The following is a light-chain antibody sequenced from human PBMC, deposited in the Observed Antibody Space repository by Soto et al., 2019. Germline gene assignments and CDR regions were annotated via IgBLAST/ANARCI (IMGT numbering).Light chain of an antibody. CDR1: QSVSNNY. V-gene: IGKV3-20*01. CDR2: GAS. Sequence: IVLTQSPGTLSLTPGERATLCCRASQSVSNNYLAWYQQKPGQAPRLLIYGASNRATGIPDRFSGSGSGTDFTLTISRLEPEDFAVYYCQQYGGSPITFGLGTRLEIK. J-gene: IGKJ5*01. CDR3: QQYGGSPIT.